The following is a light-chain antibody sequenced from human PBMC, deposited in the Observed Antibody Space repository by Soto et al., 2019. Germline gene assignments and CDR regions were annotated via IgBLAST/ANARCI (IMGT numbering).Light chain of an antibody. CDR3: GSYTSSSLVV. Sequence: QSALTQPASVSVSAGQSITISCTGTSSDVGGYNYVSWYQQYPGKAPKLMIYEVSNRPSGVSHRFSGSKSGNTASLTISGLQAEDEADYYCGSYTSSSLVVFGTGTKLTVL. V-gene: IGLV2-14*01. J-gene: IGLJ1*01. CDR1: SSDVGGYNY. CDR2: EVS.